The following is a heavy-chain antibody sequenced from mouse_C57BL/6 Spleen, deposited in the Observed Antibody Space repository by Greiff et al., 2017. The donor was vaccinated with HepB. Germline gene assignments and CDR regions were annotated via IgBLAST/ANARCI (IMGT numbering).Heavy chain of an antibody. CDR1: GFSLTSYG. D-gene: IGHD1-1*01. J-gene: IGHJ4*01. Sequence: VMLVESGPGLVAPSQSLSITCTVSGFSLTSYGVDWVRQPPGKGLEWLGVIWGGGSTNYNSALMSRLSISKDNSKSQVFLKMNSLQTDDTAMYYCAKRQGNYYYGSSYYYAMDYWGQGTSVTVSS. CDR2: IWGGGST. V-gene: IGHV2-9*01. CDR3: AKRQGNYYYGSSYYYAMDY.